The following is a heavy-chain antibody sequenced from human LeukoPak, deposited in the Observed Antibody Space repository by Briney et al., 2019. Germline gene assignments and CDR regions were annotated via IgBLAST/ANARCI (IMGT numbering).Heavy chain of an antibody. V-gene: IGHV4-34*01. CDR3: SRGTDAYKVGNY. CDR1: GGSFSGYY. CDR2: IQPSGST. Sequence: SETLSLICAVYGGSFSGYYWSWIRQAPGKGLEWIGEIQPSGSTNFNPSLKSRVTMLVDTSRNHFSLKLSSVTAADTAVYYCSRGTDAYKVGNYWGQGTLVTVSS. D-gene: IGHD5-24*01. J-gene: IGHJ4*02.